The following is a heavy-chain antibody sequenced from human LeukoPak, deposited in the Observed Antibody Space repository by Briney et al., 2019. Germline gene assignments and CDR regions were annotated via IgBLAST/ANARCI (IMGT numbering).Heavy chain of an antibody. CDR3: VRDAITMIVVVTHFDY. D-gene: IGHD3-22*01. Sequence: PGGSLRLSCAASGFTFSSYSMNWVRQAPGKGLEWVSYISSSSSTIYYADSVKGRFTISRDNAKNSLYLQMNSLRAEDTAVYYCVRDAITMIVVVTHFDYWGQGTLVTVSS. V-gene: IGHV3-48*04. J-gene: IGHJ4*02. CDR2: ISSSSSTI. CDR1: GFTFSSYS.